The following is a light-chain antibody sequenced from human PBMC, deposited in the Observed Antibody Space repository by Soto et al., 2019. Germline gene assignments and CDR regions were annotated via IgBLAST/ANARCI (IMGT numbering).Light chain of an antibody. V-gene: IGKV1-6*01. CDR1: QAIRTA. J-gene: IGKJ1*01. CDR2: AAS. CDR3: QQYNNWRT. Sequence: AIQLTQSPSSLYAPVGDRVTISCRASQAIRTALGWYQQKPGKVPKLLIYAASILQSGVPSRFSGSGSGTDFTLTISSLQPEDFATYYCQQYNNWRTFGQGTKVDI.